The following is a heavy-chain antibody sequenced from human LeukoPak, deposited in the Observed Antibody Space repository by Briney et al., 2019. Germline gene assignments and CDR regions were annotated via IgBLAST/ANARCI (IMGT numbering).Heavy chain of an antibody. V-gene: IGHV4-59*11. D-gene: IGHD5-18*01. CDR3: ARLQLRSYYYMDV. CDR2: IYYSGST. Sequence: PSETLSLTCTVSGGSISSHYWSWIRQPPGKGLEWIGYIYYSGSTNYNPSLKSRVTISVDTSKNQFSLKLSSVTAADTAVYYCARLQLRSYYYMDVWGKGTTVTVSS. J-gene: IGHJ6*03. CDR1: GGSISSHY.